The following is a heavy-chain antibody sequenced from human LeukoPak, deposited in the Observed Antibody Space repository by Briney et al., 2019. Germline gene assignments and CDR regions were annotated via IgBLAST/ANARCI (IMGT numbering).Heavy chain of an antibody. Sequence: SVKVSCKASGGTFSSYAISWVRQAPGQGLEWMGRIIPILGITNYAQKFQGRVTITADKSTSTAYMELNSLRSEDTAVYYCAREGDSYGSFDYWGQGTLVTVSS. V-gene: IGHV1-69*04. J-gene: IGHJ4*02. CDR1: GGTFSSYA. D-gene: IGHD5-18*01. CDR2: IIPILGIT. CDR3: AREGDSYGSFDY.